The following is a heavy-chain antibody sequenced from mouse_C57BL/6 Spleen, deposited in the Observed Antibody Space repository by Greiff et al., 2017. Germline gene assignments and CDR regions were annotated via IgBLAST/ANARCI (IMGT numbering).Heavy chain of an antibody. D-gene: IGHD1-1*01. J-gene: IGHJ2*01. CDR3: ARDYYYGSSFDY. CDR1: GYNFTSYW. CDR2: IYPSDSET. V-gene: IGHV1-61*01. Sequence: QVQLQQPGAELVRPGSSVKLSCKASGYNFTSYWMDWVKQRPGQGLEWIGNIYPSDSETHYNPKFKDKATLTVDKSSSTAYMQLSSLTSEDSAVYYCARDYYYGSSFDYWGQGTTRTVSS.